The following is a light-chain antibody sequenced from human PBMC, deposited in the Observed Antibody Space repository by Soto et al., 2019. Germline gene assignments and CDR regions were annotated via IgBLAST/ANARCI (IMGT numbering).Light chain of an antibody. CDR1: QSVSSN. Sequence: ETVMTQSPATLSVSPGERATLSCWASQSVSSNLAWYQQKPGQAPGLLIYGASTRATGIPARFSGSGSGTEFSLTISSLQSEDFAVYYCQQYYDWPPITFGQGTRLEIK. CDR3: QQYYDWPPIT. J-gene: IGKJ5*01. CDR2: GAS. V-gene: IGKV3-15*01.